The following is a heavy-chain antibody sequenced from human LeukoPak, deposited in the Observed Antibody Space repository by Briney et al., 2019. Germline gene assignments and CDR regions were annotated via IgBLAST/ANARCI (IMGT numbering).Heavy chain of an antibody. Sequence: GRSLRLSCAAPEFTFDDYAMHWVRQAPGKGLEWVSGISWNSGSIGYADSVKGRFTISRDNAKNSLYLQMNSLRAEDTALYYCAKDISSDGSTRLLVSWGQGTLVTVSS. V-gene: IGHV3-9*01. CDR2: ISWNSGSI. D-gene: IGHD2-15*01. CDR1: EFTFDDYA. J-gene: IGHJ4*02. CDR3: AKDISSDGSTRLLVS.